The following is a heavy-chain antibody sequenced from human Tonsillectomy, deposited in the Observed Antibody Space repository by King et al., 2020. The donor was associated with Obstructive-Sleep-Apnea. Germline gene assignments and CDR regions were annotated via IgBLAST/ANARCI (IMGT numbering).Heavy chain of an antibody. D-gene: IGHD3-22*01. CDR2: IYYSGCT. CDR1: GGSISSYY. J-gene: IGHJ4*02. CDR3: ARVKFEDSSGYYYFDY. V-gene: IGHV4-59*01. Sequence: QLQESGPGLVKPSETLSLTCTVSGGSISSYYWSWIRQPPGKGLEWIWYIYYSGCTNYNPPLKSRVTISVDTSKNQFSLKLSSVTAADTAVYYCARVKFEDSSGYYYFDYWGQGTLVTVSS.